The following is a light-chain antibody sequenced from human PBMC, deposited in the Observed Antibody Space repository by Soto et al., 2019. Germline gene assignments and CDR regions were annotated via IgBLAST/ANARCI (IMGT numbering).Light chain of an antibody. V-gene: IGKV3-15*01. J-gene: IGKJ1*01. CDR1: QSVSSN. CDR3: QQYNSWPPWT. CDR2: GAS. Sequence: EIVMTQSPATLSVSPGERATLSCRASQSVSSNLAWYQQTPGQAPRLLIYGASTRATGIPARFSGSGSGTEFTLTISSLQSEDCAVYACQQYNSWPPWTFGQGTKVEIK.